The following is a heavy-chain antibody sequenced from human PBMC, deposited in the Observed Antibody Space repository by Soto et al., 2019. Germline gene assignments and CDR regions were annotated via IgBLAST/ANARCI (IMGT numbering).Heavy chain of an antibody. V-gene: IGHV3-9*01. D-gene: IGHD3-9*01. CDR1: GFKFDDYA. CDR3: AKDIYDILTGYSRGDGLDL. J-gene: IGHJ3*01. Sequence: EEQLVESGGDLVQPGRSLRLACTASGFKFDDYAMHWVRQAPGKGLEWVSGISWKSGSMNYADSVKGRFTISRDNAKNSLYLQMNSLRSEDTALYYCAKDIYDILTGYSRGDGLDLWGHGTMVTVSS. CDR2: ISWKSGSM.